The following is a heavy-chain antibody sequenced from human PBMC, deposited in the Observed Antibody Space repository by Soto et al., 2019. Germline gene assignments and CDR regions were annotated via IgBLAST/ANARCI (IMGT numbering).Heavy chain of an antibody. V-gene: IGHV1-69*02. J-gene: IGHJ6*02. CDR2: IIPILGIA. Sequence: QVQLVQSGAEVKMPGSSVKVSCKASGGTFSSYTISWVRQAPGQGLEWMGRIIPILGIANYAQKFQGRVTITADKSTSTAYMELSSLRSEDTAVYYCARRGVGWGYSTPHYYYGMDVWGQGTTVTVSS. CDR1: GGTFSSYT. D-gene: IGHD3-22*01. CDR3: ARRGVGWGYSTPHYYYGMDV.